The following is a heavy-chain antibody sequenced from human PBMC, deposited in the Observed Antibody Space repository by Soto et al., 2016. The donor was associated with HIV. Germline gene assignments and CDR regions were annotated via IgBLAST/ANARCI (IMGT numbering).Heavy chain of an antibody. Sequence: QVQLVQSGAEVKKPGASVKVSCKASGYTFTDYYMHWVRQAPGQGLEWMGLIDPSGVSRSYAQKFQGRVTMTRDTSTSTFYMDLSSLRSEDTAVYYCASSYYYYGSGARMDVWGKGTTVTVS. D-gene: IGHD3-10*01. CDR2: IDPSGVSR. CDR3: ASSYYYYGSGARMDV. CDR1: GYTFTDYY. J-gene: IGHJ6*03. V-gene: IGHV1-46*01.